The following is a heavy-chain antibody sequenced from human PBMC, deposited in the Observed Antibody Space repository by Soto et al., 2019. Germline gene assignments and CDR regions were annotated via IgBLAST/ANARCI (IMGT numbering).Heavy chain of an antibody. CDR3: ARESEDLTSNFDY. J-gene: IGHJ4*02. CDR2: ISSTTNYI. CDR1: GFTFTRYS. V-gene: IGHV3-21*06. Sequence: LRLSCAASGFTFTRYSMNWVRQAPGKGLEWVSSISSTTNYIYYGDSMKGRFTISRDNGKNSLYLEMHSLRAEDTAVYYCARESEDLTSNFDYWGQGTLVTVSS.